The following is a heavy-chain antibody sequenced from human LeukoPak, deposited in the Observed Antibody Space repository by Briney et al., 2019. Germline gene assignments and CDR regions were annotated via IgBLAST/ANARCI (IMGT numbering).Heavy chain of an antibody. CDR3: ARVRDVYNDAYDI. CDR1: GYTFSNYN. V-gene: IGHV1-46*01. Sequence: GASVKVSSKASGYTFSNYNIHWLRQAPGQGLEWMGIVNPSGDSTNYAQNFQGRVTMTGDTSTSTVYMELSSLRSEDTAVYYCARVRDVYNDAYDIWGQGTMVTVTS. D-gene: IGHD5-24*01. J-gene: IGHJ3*02. CDR2: VNPSGDST.